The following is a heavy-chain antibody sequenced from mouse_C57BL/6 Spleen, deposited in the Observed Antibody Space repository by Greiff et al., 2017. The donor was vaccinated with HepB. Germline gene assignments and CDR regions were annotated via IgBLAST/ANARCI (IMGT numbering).Heavy chain of an antibody. CDR2: IDPSDSYT. V-gene: IGHV1-69*01. CDR3: ARGVFDY. CDR1: GCTFTSYW. J-gene: IGHJ2*01. Sequence: QVQLQQPGAELVMPGASVKLSCKASGCTFTSYWMHWVKQRPGQGLEWIGEIDPSDSYTNYNQKFKGKSTLTVDKSSSTAYMQLSSLTSEDSAVYYCARGVFDYWGQGTTLTVSS.